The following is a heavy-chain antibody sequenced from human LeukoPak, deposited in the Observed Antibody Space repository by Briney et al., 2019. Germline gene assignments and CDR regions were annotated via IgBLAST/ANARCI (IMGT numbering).Heavy chain of an antibody. D-gene: IGHD6-13*01. J-gene: IGHJ4*02. V-gene: IGHV1-46*01. CDR3: ARERFTGSSWQLYYFDY. Sequence: ASVKVSCKASGYTFTSYYIHWVRQAPGQGLEWMGIINPSGGSTTYAQRFQGRVTMTRDTSTSTVYMELSSLRSEDTAVYYCARERFTGSSWQLYYFDYWGQGTLVTVSS. CDR1: GYTFTSYY. CDR2: INPSGGST.